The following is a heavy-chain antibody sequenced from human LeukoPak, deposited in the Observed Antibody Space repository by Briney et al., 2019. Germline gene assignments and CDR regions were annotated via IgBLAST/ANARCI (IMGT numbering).Heavy chain of an antibody. CDR3: ARDREEMPTQWEAFDF. CDR2: IIPIFGIT. CDR1: GGTFSSYA. V-gene: IGHV1-69*04. J-gene: IGHJ3*01. Sequence: SVKVSCKASGGTFSSYAINWVRQAPGQGREWMGRIIPIFGITKYAQKFQGRVTITADKSTSTVYMELSSLRSEDTAVYYCARDREEMPTQWEAFDFWGQGTMVTVSS. D-gene: IGHD5-24*01.